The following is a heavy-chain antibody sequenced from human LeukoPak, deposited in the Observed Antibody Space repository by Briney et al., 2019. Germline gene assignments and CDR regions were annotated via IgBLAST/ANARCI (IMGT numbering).Heavy chain of an antibody. CDR1: GFTFSDSY. J-gene: IGHJ4*02. CDR2: ISSSGGTI. Sequence: GGSLRLSCPASGFTFSDSYMSWIRQVPGKGLEWISYISSSGGTIYYADSVRGRFTISRDNAKNSLYLQMNSLRAEDTAVYYCAKEGGDWGEGYFDYWGQGTLVTVSS. D-gene: IGHD7-27*01. V-gene: IGHV3-11*04. CDR3: AKEGGDWGEGYFDY.